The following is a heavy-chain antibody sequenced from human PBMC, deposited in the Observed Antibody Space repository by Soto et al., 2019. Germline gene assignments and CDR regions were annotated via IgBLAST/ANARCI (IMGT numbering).Heavy chain of an antibody. CDR2: ISYDGSNK. Sequence: QVQLVESGGGVVQPGRSLRLSCAASGFTFISSAMHWVRQAPGKGLDWVAVISYDGSNKYHADSVKGRFTISRDNYKNTLYLQMNSLRDEDTAVYYCARDSGSGSSQSYYHFYGMDVWGPGTTVTVSS. V-gene: IGHV3-30-3*01. J-gene: IGHJ6*02. CDR3: ARDSGSGSSQSYYHFYGMDV. CDR1: GFTFISSA. D-gene: IGHD3-10*01.